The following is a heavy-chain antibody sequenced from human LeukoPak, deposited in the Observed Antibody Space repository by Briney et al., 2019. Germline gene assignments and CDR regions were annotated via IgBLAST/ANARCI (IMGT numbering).Heavy chain of an antibody. J-gene: IGHJ4*02. D-gene: IGHD2-15*01. CDR1: GFTFSSYG. CDR3: ARDWYCSGGSCYSFDY. Sequence: PGRSLRLSCAASGFTFSSYGMHWVRQAPGKGLEWVSSISSSSSYMYYADSVKGRFTISRDNAKNSLYLQMNSLRAEDTAVYYCARDWYCSGGSCYSFDYWGQGTLVTVSS. V-gene: IGHV3-21*01. CDR2: ISSSSSYM.